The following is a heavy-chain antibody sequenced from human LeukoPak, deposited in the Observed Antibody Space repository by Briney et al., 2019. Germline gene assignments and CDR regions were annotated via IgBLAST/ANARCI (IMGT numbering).Heavy chain of an antibody. Sequence: PGGSLRLSCAASGFTFTNYAMSWVRQAPGKGLEWVPAISGSGGRTYYADSVRGRFTISRDNSKSTVYVQMSSLRAEDTAVYFCVVVSYCAVDCYDYWGQGTLVTVSS. D-gene: IGHD2-21*01. J-gene: IGHJ4*02. CDR2: ISGSGGRT. CDR3: VVVSYCAVDCYDY. V-gene: IGHV3-23*01. CDR1: GFTFTNYA.